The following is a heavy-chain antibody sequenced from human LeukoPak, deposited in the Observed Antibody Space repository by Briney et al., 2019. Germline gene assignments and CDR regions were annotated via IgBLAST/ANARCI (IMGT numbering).Heavy chain of an antibody. Sequence: SVKVSCKASGGTFSSYAISWVRQAPGQGLEWMGRIIPILGIANYAQKFQGRVTITAGKSTSTAYMELSSLRSEDTAVYYCARENHEDIVVVVAAPLDYWGQGTLVTVSS. V-gene: IGHV1-69*04. CDR2: IIPILGIA. CDR3: ARENHEDIVVVVAAPLDY. D-gene: IGHD2-15*01. CDR1: GGTFSSYA. J-gene: IGHJ4*02.